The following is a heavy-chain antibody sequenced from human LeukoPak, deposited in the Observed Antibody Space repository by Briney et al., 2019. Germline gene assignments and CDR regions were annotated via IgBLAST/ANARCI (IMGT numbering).Heavy chain of an antibody. CDR3: AKVEHYYGSGESRDY. J-gene: IGHJ4*02. V-gene: IGHV3-30*02. CDR2: IRYDGSNK. D-gene: IGHD3-10*01. Sequence: PGGSLRLSCAASGFTFSSYGMHWVCQAPGKGLEWVAFIRYDGSNKYYADSVRGRFTISRDNSKNTLYLQMNSLRAEDTAVYYCAKVEHYYGSGESRDYWGQGTLVTVSS. CDR1: GFTFSSYG.